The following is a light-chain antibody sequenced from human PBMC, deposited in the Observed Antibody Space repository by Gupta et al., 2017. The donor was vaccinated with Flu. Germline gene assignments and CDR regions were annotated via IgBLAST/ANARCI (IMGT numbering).Light chain of an antibody. J-gene: IGLJ2*01. CDR2: KDT. Sequence: TCAGDVLAKKDGRWLQQKPGQAPLVVIHKDTQRPSGIPERFSGSNSGTTVTLTISGAQVEDEADYYCYSAADSNLIFGGGTKLAVL. CDR3: YSAADSNLI. CDR1: VLAKKD. V-gene: IGLV3-27*01.